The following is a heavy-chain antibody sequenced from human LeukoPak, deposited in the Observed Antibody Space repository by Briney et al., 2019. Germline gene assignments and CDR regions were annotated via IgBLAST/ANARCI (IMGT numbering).Heavy chain of an antibody. CDR1: GFTLSSYA. V-gene: IGHV3-23*01. J-gene: IGHJ6*03. CDR3: AKVMKGSERLTMVRGVIIKTAGLYYMDV. D-gene: IGHD3-10*01. Sequence: GGSLRLSCAASGFTLSSYAMSWVRQTPGKGLEWVSSISASGGTTYSARSVRGPFTPSTDTSKNTSYLQRRTLRAEDTAVYYCAKVMKGSERLTMVRGVIIKTAGLYYMDVWGKGTTVTVSS. CDR2: ISASGGTT.